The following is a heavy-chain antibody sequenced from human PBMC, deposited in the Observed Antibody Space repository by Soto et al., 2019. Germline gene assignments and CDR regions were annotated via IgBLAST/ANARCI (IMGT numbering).Heavy chain of an antibody. D-gene: IGHD3-3*01. Sequence: GGSLRLSCAASGFTLGTYTMTCFRQAPGKGLEWVSSITSSSGSIYYADSVKGRFTISRDNAKNSLYLQMNSLRAEDTAVYYCARDHPGGVVMKNYYGMDVWGQGTTVTVSS. V-gene: IGHV3-21*01. CDR1: GFTLGTYT. CDR2: ITSSSGSI. CDR3: ARDHPGGVVMKNYYGMDV. J-gene: IGHJ6*02.